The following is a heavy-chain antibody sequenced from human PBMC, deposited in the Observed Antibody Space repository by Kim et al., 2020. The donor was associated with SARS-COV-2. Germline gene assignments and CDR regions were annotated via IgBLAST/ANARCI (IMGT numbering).Heavy chain of an antibody. J-gene: IGHJ4*02. CDR3: ARDGGFWGYYDSSGYPFDY. CDR2: IWYDGSNK. CDR1: GFTFSSYG. D-gene: IGHD3-22*01. Sequence: GGSLRLSCAASGFTFSSYGMHWVRQAPGKGLEWVAVIWYDGSNKYYADSVKGRFTISRDNSKNTLYLQMNSLRAEDTAVYYCARDGGFWGYYDSSGYPFDYWGQGTLVTVSS. V-gene: IGHV3-33*01.